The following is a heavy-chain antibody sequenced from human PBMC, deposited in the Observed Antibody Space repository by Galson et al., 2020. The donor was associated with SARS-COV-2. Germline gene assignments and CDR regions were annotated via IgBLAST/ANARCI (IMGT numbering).Heavy chain of an antibody. Sequence: GESLKISCAASGFTFSSYAMHWVRQAPGKGLEWVAVISYDGSNKYYADSVKGRFTISRDNSKNTLYLQMNSLRAEDTAVYYCARVLPYRTGTTPSDYYYYYGMDVWGQGTTVTVSS. CDR3: ARVLPYRTGTTPSDYYYYYGMDV. CDR1: GFTFSSYA. V-gene: IGHV3-30-3*01. D-gene: IGHD1-7*01. J-gene: IGHJ6*02. CDR2: ISYDGSNK.